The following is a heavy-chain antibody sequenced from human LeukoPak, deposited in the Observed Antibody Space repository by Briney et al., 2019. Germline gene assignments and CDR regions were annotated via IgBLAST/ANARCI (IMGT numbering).Heavy chain of an antibody. J-gene: IGHJ6*03. CDR1: GITFTKAW. V-gene: IGHV3-7*01. Sequence: GGSLRLSCAGSGITFTKAWMNWVRQAPGKGLEWVANIKQDGSEKYYVDSVKGRFTISRDNAKNSLYLQMNSLRAEDTAVYYCARDRRAARPNYYYYYMDVWGKGTTVAVSS. CDR3: ARDRRAARPNYYYYYMDV. D-gene: IGHD6-6*01. CDR2: IKQDGSEK.